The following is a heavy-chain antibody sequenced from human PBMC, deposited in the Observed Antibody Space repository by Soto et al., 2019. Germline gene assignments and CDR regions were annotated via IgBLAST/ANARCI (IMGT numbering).Heavy chain of an antibody. J-gene: IGHJ3*02. V-gene: IGHV1-3*01. CDR1: GYTFTSYA. CDR2: INAGNGNT. CDR3: ARDLGGGDKGQGVWILRGFDI. D-gene: IGHD2-21*01. Sequence: ASVKVSCKASGYTFTSYAMHWVRQAPGQRLEWMGWINAGNGNTKYSQKFQGRVTITRDTSASTAYMELSSLRSEDTAVYYCARDLGGGDKGQGVWILRGFDIWDQGTMVTVSS.